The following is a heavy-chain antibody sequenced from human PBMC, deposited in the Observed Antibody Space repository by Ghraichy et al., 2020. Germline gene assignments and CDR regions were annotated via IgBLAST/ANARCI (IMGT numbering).Heavy chain of an antibody. Sequence: GESLNISCTASGFTFGDYAMSWFRQAPGKGLEWVGFIRSKAYGGTTEYAASVKGRFSISRDDSKSIAYLQMISLKTEDTAVYYCTRGLTMISYYFAYWGQGTLVTVSS. CDR2: IRSKAYGGTT. V-gene: IGHV3-49*03. D-gene: IGHD3-22*01. J-gene: IGHJ4*02. CDR1: GFTFGDYA. CDR3: TRGLTMISYYFAY.